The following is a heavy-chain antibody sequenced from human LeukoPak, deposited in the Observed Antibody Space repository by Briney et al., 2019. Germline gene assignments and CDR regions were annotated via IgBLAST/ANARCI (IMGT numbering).Heavy chain of an antibody. D-gene: IGHD3-10*01. CDR1: GFTFSSYA. Sequence: GGSLRLSCAASGFTFSSYAMSWVRQAPGKGLEWVSAISGSGGSTYYADSVKGRFTISRDNSKNTLYLQMNGLRAEDTAVYYCAPARLLNWFDPWGQGTLVTVSS. CDR2: ISGSGGST. V-gene: IGHV3-23*01. J-gene: IGHJ5*02. CDR3: APARLLNWFDP.